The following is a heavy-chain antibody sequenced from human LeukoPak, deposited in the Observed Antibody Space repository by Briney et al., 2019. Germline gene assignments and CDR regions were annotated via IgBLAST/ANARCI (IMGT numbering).Heavy chain of an antibody. CDR1: GFTFSSYA. CDR3: AKTGRGTTTFHYFDY. Sequence: GGSLRLSCVASGFTFSSYAMSWVRQAPGKELEWVSVISGSGGSTYHADSVKGRFTISRDNSKNTLFLQMNSLRAEDTAVYYCAKTGRGTTTFHYFDYWGQGTLVTVSS. D-gene: IGHD1-26*01. CDR2: ISGSGGST. V-gene: IGHV3-23*01. J-gene: IGHJ4*02.